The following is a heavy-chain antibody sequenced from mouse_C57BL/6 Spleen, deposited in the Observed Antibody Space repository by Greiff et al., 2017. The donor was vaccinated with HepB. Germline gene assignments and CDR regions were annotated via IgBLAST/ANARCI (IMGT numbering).Heavy chain of an antibody. CDR2: IDPNSGGT. D-gene: IGHD3-2*02. CDR3: ARRDSSGYGFAY. CDR1: GYTFTSYW. Sequence: VQLQQSGAELVKPGASVKLSCKASGYTFTSYWMHWVKQRPGGGLEWIGRIDPNSGGTKYNEKLKSKATLTVDKPSSTAYMQLSSLTSEDSAVYYCARRDSSGYGFAYWGQGTLVTVSA. J-gene: IGHJ3*01. V-gene: IGHV1-72*01.